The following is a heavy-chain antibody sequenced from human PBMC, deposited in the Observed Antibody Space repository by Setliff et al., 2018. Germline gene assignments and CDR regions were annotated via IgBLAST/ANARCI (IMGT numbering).Heavy chain of an antibody. CDR3: AREGVDIRSSTDYRYYMDV. D-gene: IGHD5-12*01. Sequence: SVKVSCRASGGTFRSYGISWVRQAPGQGLEWMGGTIPMFGSANYAQKFQGRVTIITDEFTGTAYMELSSLRTEDTAVYYCAREGVDIRSSTDYRYYMDVWGKGTTVTVSS. CDR2: TIPMFGSA. J-gene: IGHJ6*03. CDR1: GGTFRSYG. V-gene: IGHV1-69*05.